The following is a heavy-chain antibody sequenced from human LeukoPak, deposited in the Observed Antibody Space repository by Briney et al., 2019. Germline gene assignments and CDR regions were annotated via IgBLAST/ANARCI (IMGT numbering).Heavy chain of an antibody. CDR3: ARRGPQWELYYYYYYMDV. D-gene: IGHD1-26*01. CDR2: INWNGGST. CDR1: GFTFSSYA. V-gene: IGHV3-20*04. Sequence: GGSLRLSCAASGFTFSSYAMSWVRQAPGKGLEWVSGINWNGGSTGYADSVKGRFTISRDNAKNSLYLQMNSLRAEDTALYYCARRGPQWELYYYYYYMDVWGKGTTVTVSS. J-gene: IGHJ6*03.